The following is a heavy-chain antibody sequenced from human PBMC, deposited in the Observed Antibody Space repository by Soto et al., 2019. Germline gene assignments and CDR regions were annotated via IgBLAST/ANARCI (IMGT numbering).Heavy chain of an antibody. D-gene: IGHD1-1*01. CDR1: GYTFTSYG. CDR3: ARGRYGDY. Sequence: QVHLVQSGAEGKKPGASVKVSCKASGYTFTSYGITWVRQAPGQGLEWMGWISAHNGNTDYAQKLQGRFIVTRDTSASTAYMELRGLRSDDTAVYYCARGRYGDYWGQGALVTVSS. CDR2: ISAHNGNT. J-gene: IGHJ4*02. V-gene: IGHV1-18*01.